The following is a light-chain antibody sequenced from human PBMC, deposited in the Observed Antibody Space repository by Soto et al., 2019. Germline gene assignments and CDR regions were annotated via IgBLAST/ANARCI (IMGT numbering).Light chain of an antibody. CDR2: GAS. CDR3: QQCNNWPLIT. J-gene: IGKJ5*01. CDR1: QSVSAY. V-gene: IGKV3-15*01. Sequence: EIVLTQSPGTLSLSPGESATLSCRASQSVSAYLAWYQQRPGQAPRLLIYGASTRATGVPARFSGSGSGTEFTLTITSLQPEDSALYYCQQCNNWPLITFGQGTRLEIK.